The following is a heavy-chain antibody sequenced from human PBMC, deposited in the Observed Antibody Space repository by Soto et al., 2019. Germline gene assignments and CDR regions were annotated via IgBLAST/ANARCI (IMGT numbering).Heavy chain of an antibody. CDR3: AKDWYYYESSGNLPTEYYFDY. D-gene: IGHD3-22*01. V-gene: IGHV3-30*18. CDR2: ISYDGSNK. J-gene: IGHJ4*02. CDR1: GFTFNSYG. Sequence: QVQLVESGGGVVQPGRSLRLSCAASGFTFNSYGMHWVRQAPGKGLEWVAIISYDGSNKYYADSVKGRFTISRDNSKNTLYLQRNSLRAEDTAVYYCAKDWYYYESSGNLPTEYYFDYWGQGTPVTVSS.